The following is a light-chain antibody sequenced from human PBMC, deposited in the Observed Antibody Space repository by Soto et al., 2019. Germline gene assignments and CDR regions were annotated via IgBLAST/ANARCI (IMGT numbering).Light chain of an antibody. V-gene: IGKV1-27*01. Sequence: DIQMTQSPSSLSASVGDRVTITCRASQAINNYLAWYQQKPGKVPTLLISAASTLQSVVPSRFSGSGSGTDFTLTISSLQPEAVATYYCQKFNAVTNFGGGTKVEI. CDR1: QAINNY. CDR3: QKFNAVTN. CDR2: AAS. J-gene: IGKJ4*01.